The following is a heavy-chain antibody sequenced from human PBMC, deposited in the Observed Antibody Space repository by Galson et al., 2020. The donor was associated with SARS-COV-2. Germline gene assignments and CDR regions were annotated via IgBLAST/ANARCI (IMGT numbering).Heavy chain of an antibody. J-gene: IGHJ6*02. D-gene: IGHD3-22*01. V-gene: IGHV1-8*01. CDR3: VRGGGSYYYDTPPYYSHGMDV. Sequence: ASVKVSCKTSGYIFTSHDINWVRQASGQGLEWMGWMNSDTGKTGYEEKFQGRVTMTRDTSITTAYMELSSLTSDDTAIYYCVRGGGSYYYDTPPYYSHGMDVWGQGTTVTVSS. CDR2: MNSDTGKT. CDR1: GYIFTSHD.